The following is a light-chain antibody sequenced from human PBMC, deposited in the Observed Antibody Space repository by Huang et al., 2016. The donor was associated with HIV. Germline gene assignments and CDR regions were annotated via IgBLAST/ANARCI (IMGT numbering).Light chain of an antibody. J-gene: IGKJ4*01. CDR2: DAS. CDR3: QKRSNWPPGGLT. CDR1: QSVSSY. Sequence: EIVLTHSPATLSWSPGERATLSCRASQSVSSYLAWYQHKPGQAPRLLIYDASNRATGIPARFSGSGSGTDFTLTINSLGPEDFAVYYGQKRSNWPPGGLTFGGGTKVEI. V-gene: IGKV3-11*01.